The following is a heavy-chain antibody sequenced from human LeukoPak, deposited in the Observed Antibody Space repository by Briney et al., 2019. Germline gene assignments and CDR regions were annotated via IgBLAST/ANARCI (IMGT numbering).Heavy chain of an antibody. J-gene: IGHJ4*02. Sequence: GGSLRLSCAASGFTLSSYGMNWVRQAPGKGLEWVSYISSSSTHIYYADSVKGRFTISRDNARNSLYLQMNSLRAEDTAIYYCARSEHSSSSFDYWGQGTLVTVSS. CDR3: ARSEHSSSSFDY. D-gene: IGHD6-6*01. CDR2: ISSSSTHI. CDR1: GFTLSSYG. V-gene: IGHV3-21*01.